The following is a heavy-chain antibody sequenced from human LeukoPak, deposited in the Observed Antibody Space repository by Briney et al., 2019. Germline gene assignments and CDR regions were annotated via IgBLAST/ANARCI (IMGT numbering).Heavy chain of an antibody. CDR1: GGTFSSYA. J-gene: IGHJ5*02. CDR2: IIPIFGTA. Sequence: SVKVSCKASGGTFSSYAISWVRQAPGQGLEWMGRIIPIFGTANYAQKFQGRVTITTDESTSTAYMELSSLRSEDTAVYYCARWLQFGAEGWCDPWGQGTLVTVSS. V-gene: IGHV1-69*05. D-gene: IGHD5-24*01. CDR3: ARWLQFGAEGWCDP.